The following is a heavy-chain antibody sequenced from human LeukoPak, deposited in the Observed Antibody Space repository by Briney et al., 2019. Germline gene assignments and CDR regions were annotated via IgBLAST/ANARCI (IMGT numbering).Heavy chain of an antibody. J-gene: IGHJ5*02. CDR2: ISSNSRTT. CDR3: ARGPHDDATGYSFS. V-gene: IGHV3-48*01. CDR1: GFIFSTYG. D-gene: IGHD3-9*01. Sequence: PGGSLRLSCEASGFIFSTYGMAWVRQAPGKGLEWISYISSNSRTTANADSLRGRFTISRDNTKNSLSLQINRLRADDTGVYYCARGPHDDATGYSFSWGQGTQVTVSS.